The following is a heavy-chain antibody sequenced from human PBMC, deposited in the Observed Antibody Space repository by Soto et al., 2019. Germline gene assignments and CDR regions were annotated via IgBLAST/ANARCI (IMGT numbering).Heavy chain of an antibody. CDR1: GGTFSSYA. V-gene: IGHV1-69*06. Sequence: SVKVSCKASGGTFSSYATSWVRQAPGQGLEWMGGIIPIFGTANYAQKFQGRVTITADKSTSTAYMELSSPRSEDTAVYYCARAYNWNDGGYYYYYGMDVWGQGTAVTVSS. J-gene: IGHJ6*02. CDR2: IIPIFGTA. CDR3: ARAYNWNDGGYYYYYGMDV. D-gene: IGHD1-20*01.